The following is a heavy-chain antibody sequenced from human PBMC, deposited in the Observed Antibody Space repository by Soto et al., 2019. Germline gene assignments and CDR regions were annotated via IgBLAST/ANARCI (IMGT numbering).Heavy chain of an antibody. CDR1: GFTFTNYA. Sequence: QVQLVESGGGVVQPGRSLRLSCSASGFTFTNYALHWVRQAPGKGLEWVAVISFDGRSEYYADVVKGLITISRDNSENTLYLQMNSLRVEDTAVYYCAREGLITMVRGARTYYYGMDVWGRGATVTVSS. CDR2: ISFDGRSE. J-gene: IGHJ6*02. V-gene: IGHV3-30*04. CDR3: AREGLITMVRGARTYYYGMDV. D-gene: IGHD3-10*01.